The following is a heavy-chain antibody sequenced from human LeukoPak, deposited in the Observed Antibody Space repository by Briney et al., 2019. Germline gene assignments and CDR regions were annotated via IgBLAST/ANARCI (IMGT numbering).Heavy chain of an antibody. J-gene: IGHJ4*02. CDR3: APQRAGGGY. CDR1: GGSISSSSYY. Sequence: SETLSLTCTVSGGSISSSSYYWGWIRQPPGKGLEWIGSIYYSGSTYYNPSLKSRVTISVDTSKNQFSLKLSSVTAADTAVYYCAPQRAGGGYWGQGTLVTVSS. D-gene: IGHD3-10*01. CDR2: IYYSGST. V-gene: IGHV4-39*01.